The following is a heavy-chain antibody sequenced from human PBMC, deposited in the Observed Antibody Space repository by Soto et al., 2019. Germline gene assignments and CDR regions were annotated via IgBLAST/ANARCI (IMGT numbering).Heavy chain of an antibody. D-gene: IGHD6-13*01. CDR2: ISGGGGDR. Sequence: EVQLLESGGGLAQPGGSLTLSCAASRFSFDTYAMTWVRRAPGKGLEWVSAISGGGGDRFYADSVKGRFSISRDNSKNTLYLHRNRVRAEDTALYYCARSLFIGAIVTETFDYWGQGTLVTVSS. V-gene: IGHV3-23*01. CDR1: RFSFDTYA. J-gene: IGHJ4*02. CDR3: ARSLFIGAIVTETFDY.